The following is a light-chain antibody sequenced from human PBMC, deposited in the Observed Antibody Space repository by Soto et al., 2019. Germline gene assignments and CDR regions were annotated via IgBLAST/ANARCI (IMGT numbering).Light chain of an antibody. J-gene: IGLJ3*02. CDR1: SGHSSYI. V-gene: IGLV4-60*02. CDR2: LEGSGTY. Sequence: QSVLTQSSSASASLGSSVKLTCTLSSGHSSYIIAWHQRKPGKAPRYLMNLEGSGTYNKGSGVPDRFSGSSSGADRYLTISNLQFEDEADYYCETWDSNTRVFGGGTKLTVL. CDR3: ETWDSNTRV.